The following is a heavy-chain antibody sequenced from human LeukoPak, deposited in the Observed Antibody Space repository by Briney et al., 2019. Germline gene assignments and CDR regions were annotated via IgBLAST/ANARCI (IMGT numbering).Heavy chain of an antibody. J-gene: IGHJ4*02. CDR3: ARDLDY. V-gene: IGHV4-39*07. CDR2: IYYSGSI. CDR1: GDSIRSSSYY. Sequence: SETLSLTCTVSGDSIRSSSYYWGWIRQPPGKGLEWIGTIYYSGSIYYNPSLKSRVTISVDTSKNQFSLKLSSVTAADTAVYYCARDLDYWGQGTLVTVSS.